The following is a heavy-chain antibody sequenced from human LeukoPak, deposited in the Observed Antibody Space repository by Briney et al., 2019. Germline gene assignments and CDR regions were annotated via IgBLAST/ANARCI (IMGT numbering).Heavy chain of an antibody. Sequence: SETLSLTCTVSGGSMSRSNYYWAWIRQTPGKGLEWIGSINYGGSTYFNPSLKSRVTISVDTSNNQFSLRLSSVTAADTAVYYCARHENGIGLAYWGQGTLVSVSS. J-gene: IGHJ4*02. CDR2: INYGGST. CDR1: GGSMSRSNYY. CDR3: ARHENGIGLAY. V-gene: IGHV4-39*01. D-gene: IGHD6-19*01.